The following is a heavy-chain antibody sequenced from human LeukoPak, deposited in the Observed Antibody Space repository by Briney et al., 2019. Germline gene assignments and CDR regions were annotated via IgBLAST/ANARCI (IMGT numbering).Heavy chain of an antibody. CDR3: ARAKEVAYSGSYSAPHLDY. CDR1: GGTFSSYA. Sequence: ASVKVSCTASGGTFSSYAISWLRQAPGQGLEWMGGIIPIFGTANYAQKFQGRVTITADESTSTAYMELSSLRSEDTAVYYCARAKEVAYSGSYSAPHLDYWGQGTLVTVSS. V-gene: IGHV1-69*13. D-gene: IGHD1-26*01. CDR2: IIPIFGTA. J-gene: IGHJ4*02.